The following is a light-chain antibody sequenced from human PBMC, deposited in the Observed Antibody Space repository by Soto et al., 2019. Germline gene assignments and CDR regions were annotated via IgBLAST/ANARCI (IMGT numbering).Light chain of an antibody. CDR1: QGIRNE. V-gene: IGKV1-6*01. CDR2: ATF. J-gene: IGKJ2*01. CDR3: LQDYEYPRT. Sequence: AIQMTQSPSSLSASVGDRVTITCRASQGIRNELGWYQQKPRKAPKLLIAATFNLQSGVPSRFSGGGSGTEFALSISSLQPEDSATYFCLQDYEYPRTFGHGTKLEIK.